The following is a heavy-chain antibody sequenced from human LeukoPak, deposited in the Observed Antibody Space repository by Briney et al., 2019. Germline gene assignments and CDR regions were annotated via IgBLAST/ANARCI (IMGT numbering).Heavy chain of an antibody. J-gene: IGHJ4*02. CDR3: ARDKRYFDYFDY. D-gene: IGHD3-9*01. CDR2: IYYSGST. CDR1: GGSISSSSYY. V-gene: IGHV4-39*07. Sequence: PSETLSLTCTVSGGSISSSSYYWGWIRQPPGKGLEWIGSIYYSGSTYYNPSLKSRVTMSVDTSKNQFSLRLSSVTAADTAVYYCARDKRYFDYFDYWGQGTLVTVSS.